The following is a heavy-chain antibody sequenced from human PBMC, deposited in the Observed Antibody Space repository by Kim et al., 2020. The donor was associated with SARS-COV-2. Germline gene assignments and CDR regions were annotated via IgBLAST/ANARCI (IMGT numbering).Heavy chain of an antibody. V-gene: IGHV2-70*11. CDR1: GFSLSTSGMC. J-gene: IGHJ3*02. Sequence: SGPTLVKPTQTLTLTCTFSGFSLSTSGMCVSWIRQPPGKALEWLARIDWDDDKYYSTSLKTRLTISKDTSKNQVVLTMTNMDPVDTATYYCARMREGYYDEVLFDIWGQGTMVTVSS. D-gene: IGHD3-22*01. CDR3: ARMREGYYDEVLFDI. CDR2: IDWDDDK.